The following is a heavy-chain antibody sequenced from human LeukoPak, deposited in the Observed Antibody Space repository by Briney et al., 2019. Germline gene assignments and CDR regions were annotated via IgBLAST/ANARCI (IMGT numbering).Heavy chain of an antibody. Sequence: GGSLRLSCAASGFTFSTYAMHWVRQAPGKGLEYVSAITGNGGSTYYADSVKGRFTISRDNSKSTLYLQMGSLRTEDMAVYYCARIWQWLALDYWGQGTLVTVSS. CDR2: ITGNGGST. J-gene: IGHJ4*02. CDR1: GFTFSTYA. D-gene: IGHD6-19*01. V-gene: IGHV3-64*02. CDR3: ARIWQWLALDY.